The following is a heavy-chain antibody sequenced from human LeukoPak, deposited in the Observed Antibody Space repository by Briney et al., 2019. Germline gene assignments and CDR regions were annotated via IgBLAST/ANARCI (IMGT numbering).Heavy chain of an antibody. CDR2: INPNSGGT. Sequence: ASVKVSCKASGYTFTDYNIHWVRQAPGQGLEWMGWINPNSGGTNYAQRFQGMGTMTRDTSISTAYMDLGSLKSDDTATYFCSVWFGEFAHWGQGTLVTVSS. CDR3: SVWFGEFAH. CDR1: GYTFTDYN. V-gene: IGHV1-2*02. J-gene: IGHJ4*02. D-gene: IGHD3-10*01.